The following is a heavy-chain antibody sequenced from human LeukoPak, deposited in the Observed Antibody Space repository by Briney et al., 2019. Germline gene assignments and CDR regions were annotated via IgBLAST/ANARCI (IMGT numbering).Heavy chain of an antibody. Sequence: TLSLTCGVSGDYISRGGFSWSWIRQPPGKGLEWIGYTYHSGSTYYNPSLKSRVTISIDRSESQFTLKLDSVTAADTAVYYCARGESTGYLDYFDHWGQGTLVTVSS. J-gene: IGHJ4*02. CDR2: TYHSGST. V-gene: IGHV4-30-2*01. D-gene: IGHD3-22*01. CDR3: ARGESTGYLDYFDH. CDR1: GDYISRGGFS.